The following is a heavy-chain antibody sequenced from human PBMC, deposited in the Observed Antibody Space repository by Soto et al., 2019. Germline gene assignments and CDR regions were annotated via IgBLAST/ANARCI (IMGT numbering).Heavy chain of an antibody. J-gene: IGHJ3*02. D-gene: IGHD3-3*01. CDR3: VRVGAGWAFDI. V-gene: IGHV3-74*01. CDR2: INRDGSST. CDR1: GFIFSSHW. Sequence: EVQVVESGGGLVQPGGSLRLSCAASGFIFSSHWLHWARQAPGKGLVWVSRINRDGSSTTYADSVKGRFTISRDNAKNTVYLQMNSLRAEDTAVYYCVRVGAGWAFDIWGQGTMVTVSS.